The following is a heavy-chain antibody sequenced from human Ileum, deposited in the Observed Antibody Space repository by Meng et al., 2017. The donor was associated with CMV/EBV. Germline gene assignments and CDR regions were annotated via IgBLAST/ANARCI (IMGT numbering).Heavy chain of an antibody. D-gene: IGHD1-1*01. V-gene: IGHV4-38-2*02. CDR2: IYHSGST. Sequence: SETLSLTCIVSGYSISSGYCWGWIRQPPGKGLEWIGSIYHSGSTYYSPSLQSRVTISVDTSKNHFSLKLTSVTAADTAVYYCARERDMYNGNDGSTFDIWGQGATVTVSS. J-gene: IGHJ3*02. CDR3: ARERDMYNGNDGSTFDI. CDR1: GYSISSGYC.